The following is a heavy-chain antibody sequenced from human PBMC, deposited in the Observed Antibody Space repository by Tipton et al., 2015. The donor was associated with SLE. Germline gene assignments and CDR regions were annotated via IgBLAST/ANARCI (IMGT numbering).Heavy chain of an antibody. V-gene: IGHV4-34*01. D-gene: IGHD3-9*01. CDR1: GGSFNGHY. Sequence: TLSLTCAVYGGSFNGHYWNWFRQSPGKGLEWIGESNESGITHYNSSLKSRVTISVDTSKSQFSLKLRSVIAADTALYYCARGRRPVIRYFDGPKGASFDSWGQGNLVTVSS. J-gene: IGHJ4*02. CDR3: ARGRRPVIRYFDGPKGASFDS. CDR2: SNESGIT.